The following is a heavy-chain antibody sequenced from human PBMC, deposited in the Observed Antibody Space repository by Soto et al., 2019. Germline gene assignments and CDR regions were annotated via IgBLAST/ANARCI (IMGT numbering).Heavy chain of an antibody. J-gene: IGHJ4*02. V-gene: IGHV3-21*01. CDR2: ISSSSSYI. CDR3: ARGGVLLWFGELLPPDY. CDR1: GFTFSSYS. Sequence: GGSLRLSCAASGFTFSSYSMNWVRQAPGKGLEWVSSISSSSSYIYYADSVKGRFTISRDNAKNSLYLQMNSLRAEDTAVYCCARGGVLLWFGELLPPDYWGQGTLVTVSS. D-gene: IGHD3-10*01.